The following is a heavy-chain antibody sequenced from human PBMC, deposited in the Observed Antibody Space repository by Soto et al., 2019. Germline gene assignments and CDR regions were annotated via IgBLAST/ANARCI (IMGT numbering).Heavy chain of an antibody. CDR3: AGAVENPYFCYGLNV. V-gene: IGHV3-30*03. CDR1: GFSFISYG. J-gene: IGHJ6*02. D-gene: IGHD2-15*01. Sequence: SLTLTCAASGFSFISYGSECFRHSAGKGREWVATTTFDGSIKNYEDSVKGRFTISRDNTKNTLYLQMNSLRVEATATYYCAGAVENPYFCYGLNVWGQGTTVTVSS. CDR2: TTFDGSIK.